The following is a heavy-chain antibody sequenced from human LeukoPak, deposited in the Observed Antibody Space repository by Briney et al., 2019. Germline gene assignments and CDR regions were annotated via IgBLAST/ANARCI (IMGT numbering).Heavy chain of an antibody. D-gene: IGHD3-22*01. V-gene: IGHV1-69*04. CDR2: IIPILGIA. Sequence: GASMKVSCKASGGTFSSYAISWVRQAPGQGLEWMGRIIPILGIANYAQKFQGRVTITADKSTSTAYMELSSLRSEDTAVYYCARDWDSSGYYYSFHAFDIWGQGTMVTVSS. J-gene: IGHJ3*02. CDR3: ARDWDSSGYYYSFHAFDI. CDR1: GGTFSSYA.